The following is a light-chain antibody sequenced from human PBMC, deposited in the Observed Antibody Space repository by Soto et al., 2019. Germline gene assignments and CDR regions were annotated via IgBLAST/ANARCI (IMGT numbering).Light chain of an antibody. J-gene: IGKJ1*01. CDR3: QQYKSYSWT. V-gene: IGKV1-5*01. CDR2: DAS. CDR1: QNVNTW. Sequence: GDRVTITCRTSQNVNTWLAWYQQKPGKAPRLLIYDASSLESGVPSRFSGSGSGTKFTLTISSLQPDDSATYYCQQYKSYSWTFGQGTKVEI.